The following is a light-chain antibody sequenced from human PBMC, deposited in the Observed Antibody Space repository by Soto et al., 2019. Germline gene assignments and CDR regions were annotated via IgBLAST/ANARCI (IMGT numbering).Light chain of an antibody. CDR1: QSISSW. CDR2: QAS. V-gene: IGKV1-5*03. Sequence: DIQMTQSPSTLSASVGDRVTITCRASQSISSWLAWCQQKPGKAPKPLIYQASNLDSGVPSRFSGSGSGTEFTLTISSLQPDDLAAYYCQQYSSYPVTFGGGTKVELK. J-gene: IGKJ4*01. CDR3: QQYSSYPVT.